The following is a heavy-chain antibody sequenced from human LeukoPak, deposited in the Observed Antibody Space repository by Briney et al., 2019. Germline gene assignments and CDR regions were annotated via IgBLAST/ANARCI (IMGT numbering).Heavy chain of an antibody. CDR2: ISYDGSNK. CDR1: GFTFSSYN. D-gene: IGHD3-9*01. J-gene: IGHJ4*02. CDR3: AKDFFYDILTGYYREQGLDY. Sequence: PGGSLRLSCAASGFTFSSYNMNWVRQAPGKGLEWVAVISYDGSNKYYADSVKGRFTISRDNPKNTLYLQMNSLRAEDTAVYYCAKDFFYDILTGYYREQGLDYWGQGTLVTVSS. V-gene: IGHV3-30*18.